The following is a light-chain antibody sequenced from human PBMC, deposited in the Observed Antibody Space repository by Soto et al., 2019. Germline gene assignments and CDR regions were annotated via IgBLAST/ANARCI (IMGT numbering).Light chain of an antibody. CDR3: SSYTSSSTLGV. J-gene: IGLJ1*01. CDR2: EVS. CDR1: SSDVGGYNY. V-gene: IGLV2-14*01. Sequence: QSVLTQPASVSGSPGQSITISCTGTSSDVGGYNYVSWYQQHPGKAPKLMIYEVSNRPSGVSNRFSGSKSGNTASLTISGLQAEDGADYYCSSYTSSSTLGVFGTGTKVTVL.